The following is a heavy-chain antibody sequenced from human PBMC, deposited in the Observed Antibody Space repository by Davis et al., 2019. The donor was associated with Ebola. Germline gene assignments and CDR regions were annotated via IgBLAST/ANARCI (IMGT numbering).Heavy chain of an antibody. CDR1: GFTFSSYA. Sequence: GESLKISCEGTGFTFSSYAMSWVRQAPGKGLEWVSGIGGSDCSTYYADSVKGRFTISRDNSKNTMYLEMNSLRVEDTAMYYCAKRDDSNDYPYYFDCWGQGTLVTVSS. J-gene: IGHJ4*02. CDR3: AKRDDSNDYPYYFDC. V-gene: IGHV3-23*01. CDR2: IGGSDCST. D-gene: IGHD4-11*01.